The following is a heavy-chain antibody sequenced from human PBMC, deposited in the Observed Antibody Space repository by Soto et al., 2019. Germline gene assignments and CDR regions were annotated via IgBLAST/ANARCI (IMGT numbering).Heavy chain of an antibody. Sequence: QVQLVESGGGVVQPGRSLRLSCAASGFTFSSYGMHWVRQAPGKGLEWVAVIWYDGSNKNYADSVKVRFTISRDNSKNTRYLKMNSLRAEDTAVYYCASIPDFWSGYFVPWGQGTLVTVSS. CDR1: GFTFSSYG. CDR2: IWYDGSNK. CDR3: ASIPDFWSGYFVP. D-gene: IGHD3-3*01. J-gene: IGHJ5*02. V-gene: IGHV3-33*01.